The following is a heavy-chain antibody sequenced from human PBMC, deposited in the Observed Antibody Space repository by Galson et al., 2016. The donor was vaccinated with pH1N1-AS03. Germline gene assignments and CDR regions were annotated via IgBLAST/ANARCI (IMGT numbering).Heavy chain of an antibody. V-gene: IGHV5-51*01. J-gene: IGHJ5*02. D-gene: IGHD3-22*01. CDR1: GFRFSSYW. CDR3: ARRARYDNSGYSYWFDL. CDR2: IYPPDSDA. Sequence: QSGAEVKKSGESLKISCKASGFRFSSYWIGWARQVPGKGLEWMGIIYPPDSDARYSPSFQGQVTISADKSISTAYLQWNSLKASDTAMYYCARRARYDNSGYSYWFDLWGQGTLVIISS.